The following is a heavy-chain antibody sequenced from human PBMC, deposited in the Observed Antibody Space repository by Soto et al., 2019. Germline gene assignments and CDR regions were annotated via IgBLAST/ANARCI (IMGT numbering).Heavy chain of an antibody. J-gene: IGHJ6*02. Sequence: GASVKVSCKASEDTFTRYVIHWVRQAPGQRLEWMGWINAGNGNTKYSQNFQGRFTITRDASASTAYMELSSLRSQDTAVYYCATSTIDTSTWKQYFYGMDVWGQGSTVTVSS. D-gene: IGHD6-13*01. CDR3: ATSTIDTSTWKQYFYGMDV. CDR1: EDTFTRYV. CDR2: INAGNGNT. V-gene: IGHV1-3*01.